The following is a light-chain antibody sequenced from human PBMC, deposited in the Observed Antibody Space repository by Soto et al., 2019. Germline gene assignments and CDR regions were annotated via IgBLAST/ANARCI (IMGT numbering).Light chain of an antibody. CDR3: CSYAGSYNHV. CDR1: SSDVGGYNY. CDR2: DVS. Sequence: SVLPQPRSVSVSPGQSVTISCTGTSSDVGGYNYVSWYQQHPGKAPKLMIYDVSKRPSGVPDRFSGSKSGNTASLTISGLQAEDEADYYCCSYAGSYNHVFGTGTKVTVL. J-gene: IGLJ1*01. V-gene: IGLV2-11*01.